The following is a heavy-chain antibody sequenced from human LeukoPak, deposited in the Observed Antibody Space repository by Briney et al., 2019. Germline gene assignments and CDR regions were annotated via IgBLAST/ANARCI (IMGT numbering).Heavy chain of an antibody. Sequence: PGGSLRLSCAVSGITLSNYGMSWVRQAPGKGLEWVAGISGSGGSTNYADSVKGRFTISRDNPKNTLYLQMNNLRAEDTAVYFCAKRGVVIRVILIGFHKEAYYFDSWGQGALVTVPS. D-gene: IGHD3-9*01. CDR1: GITLSNYG. J-gene: IGHJ4*02. CDR2: ISGSGGST. V-gene: IGHV3-23*01. CDR3: AKRGVVIRVILIGFHKEAYYFDS.